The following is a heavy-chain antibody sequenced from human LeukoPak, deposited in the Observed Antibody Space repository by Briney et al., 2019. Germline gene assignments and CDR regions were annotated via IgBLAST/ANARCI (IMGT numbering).Heavy chain of an antibody. Sequence: PSETLSLTCTVSGGSISSYYWSWIRQPPGKGLEWIGYIYYSGSTNYNPSLKSRVTISVDTSKNQFSLKLSSVTAADTAVYYCARASPVVVTAIFGVRPEKGPVWFDPWGQGTLVTVSS. CDR2: IYYSGST. V-gene: IGHV4-59*12. CDR1: GGSISSYY. J-gene: IGHJ5*02. CDR3: ARASPVVVTAIFGVRPEKGPVWFDP. D-gene: IGHD2-21*02.